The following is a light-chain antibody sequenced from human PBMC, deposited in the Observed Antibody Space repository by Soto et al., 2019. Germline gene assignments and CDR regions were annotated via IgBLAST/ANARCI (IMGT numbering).Light chain of an antibody. CDR3: QQSYSSPPT. V-gene: IGKV1-39*01. Sequence: DIQMTQSPSTVSASVGDRVTITCQASHSVNTWLAWYQQKPGKAPKLLIFAASSLQSGVPSRFSGSRSGPDFTLTISSLQPEDFATYYCQQSYSSPPTFGQGTKVDIK. CDR1: HSVNTW. CDR2: AAS. J-gene: IGKJ1*01.